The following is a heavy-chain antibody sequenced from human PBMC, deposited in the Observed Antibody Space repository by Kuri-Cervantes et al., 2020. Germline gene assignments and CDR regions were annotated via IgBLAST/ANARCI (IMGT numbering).Heavy chain of an antibody. CDR3: ARVRDPDYYGSGSYTN. CDR2: IYYSGST. CDR1: GGSIISSSYY. V-gene: IGHV4-39*01. Sequence: SETLSLTCTVSGGSIISSSYYWGWIRQPPGKGLEWIGSIYYSGSTYYNPSLKSRVTISVDTSKNQFSLKLSSVTAADTAVYYCARVRDPDYYGSGSYTNLGQGTLVTVSS. J-gene: IGHJ4*02. D-gene: IGHD3-10*01.